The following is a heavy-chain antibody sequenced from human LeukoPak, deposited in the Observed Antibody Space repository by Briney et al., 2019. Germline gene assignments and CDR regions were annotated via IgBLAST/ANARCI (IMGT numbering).Heavy chain of an antibody. Sequence: GGSLRLSCAASGFIFSNYWMFWVRQAPGKGLVWVSRIDTDGGSTNYADSVRGRFTVSRDNADNTLYLQMNNLRVEDTAVYYCASQDFWSGYHNWLDPWGQGILVTVSS. CDR1: GFIFSNYW. CDR3: ASQDFWSGYHNWLDP. V-gene: IGHV3-74*01. J-gene: IGHJ5*02. CDR2: IDTDGGST. D-gene: IGHD3-3*01.